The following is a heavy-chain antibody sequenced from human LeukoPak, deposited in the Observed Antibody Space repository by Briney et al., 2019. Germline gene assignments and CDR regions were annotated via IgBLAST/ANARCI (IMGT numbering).Heavy chain of an antibody. CDR2: IIPIFGTA. J-gene: IGHJ6*02. D-gene: IGHD3-22*01. Sequence: GASVTVSCKASGGTFSSYAISWVRQALGQGLERMGGIIPIFGTANYAQKFQGRVTITADESTSTAYMELSSLRSEDTAVYYCARKDSSGYQNYGMDVWGQGTTVTVSS. V-gene: IGHV1-69*13. CDR1: GGTFSSYA. CDR3: ARKDSSGYQNYGMDV.